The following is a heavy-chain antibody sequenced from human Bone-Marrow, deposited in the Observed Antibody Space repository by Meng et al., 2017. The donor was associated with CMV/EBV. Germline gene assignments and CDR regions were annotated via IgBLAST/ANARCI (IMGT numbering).Heavy chain of an antibody. V-gene: IGHV4-61*05. D-gene: IGHD1-7*01. CDR3: ARGSGNYDPHYYYGMDV. CDR1: GASINSISYF. Sequence: SETLSLTCSVFGASINSISYFWAWIRQPPGKGLEWIGYIYYSGSTNYNPSLKSRVTISVDTSKNQFSLKLSSVPAADTAVYYCARGSGNYDPHYYYGMDVWGQGTTVTVSS. CDR2: IYYSGST. J-gene: IGHJ6*02.